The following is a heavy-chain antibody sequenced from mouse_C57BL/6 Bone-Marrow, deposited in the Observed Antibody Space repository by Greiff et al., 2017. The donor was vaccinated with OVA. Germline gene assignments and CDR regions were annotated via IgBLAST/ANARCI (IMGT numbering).Heavy chain of an antibody. CDR3: ARSYYQGAMDY. CDR2: INPGSGGT. J-gene: IGHJ4*01. CDR1: GYAFTNYL. D-gene: IGHD2-10*01. Sequence: VQLQQSGAELVRPGTSVKVSCKASGYAFTNYLIEWVKQRPGQGLEWIGVINPGSGGTNYNEKFKGKATLTADKSSSTAYMQLSSLTSEDSPVYFCARSYYQGAMDYWGQGTSVTVSS. V-gene: IGHV1-54*01.